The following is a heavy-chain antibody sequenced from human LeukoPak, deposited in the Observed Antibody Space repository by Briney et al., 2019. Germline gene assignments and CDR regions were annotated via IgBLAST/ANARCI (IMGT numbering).Heavy chain of an antibody. V-gene: IGHV3-11*01. D-gene: IGHD3-22*01. CDR2: ISSSGSTI. CDR1: GFTFSDYY. Sequence: GGSLRLSCAASGFTFSDYYMSWIRQAPGKGLEWVSYISSSGSTIYYADSVKGRFTISRDNAKNSLYLQMNSLRAEDTAVYYCAREVYYDSSGPRFDIWGQGTMVTVSP. J-gene: IGHJ3*02. CDR3: AREVYYDSSGPRFDI.